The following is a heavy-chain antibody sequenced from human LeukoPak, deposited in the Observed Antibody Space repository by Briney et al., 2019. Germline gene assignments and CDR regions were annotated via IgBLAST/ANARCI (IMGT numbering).Heavy chain of an antibody. V-gene: IGHV3-21*01. CDR2: ISSSSSYI. CDR1: GFTFRSYS. Sequence: GGSLRLSCAVSGFTFRSYSMNWVRQAPGKGLEWVSSISSSSSYIYYADSVKGLFTISRDNAKNSLYLQMNSLRAEDTAVNYCASESYYGSGSYYSRRHNWFDPWGQGTLVTVSS. CDR3: ASESYYGSGSYYSRRHNWFDP. J-gene: IGHJ5*02. D-gene: IGHD3-10*01.